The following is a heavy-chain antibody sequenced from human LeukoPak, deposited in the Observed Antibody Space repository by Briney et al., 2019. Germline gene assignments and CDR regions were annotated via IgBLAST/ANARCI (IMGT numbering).Heavy chain of an antibody. CDR3: ARGGGGSASRYYYGLDV. V-gene: IGHV4-30-2*01. D-gene: IGHD3-16*01. CDR2: IYHTGST. J-gene: IGHJ6*02. CDR1: GGSISSGDYS. Sequence: SETLSLTCAVSGGSISSGDYSWSWIRQPPGKGLEWIGYIYHTGSTYYNPSLKSRVTISVDRSKSQFSLKLSSVTAADTAVYYCARGGGGSASRYYYGLDVWGQGTTVTVSS.